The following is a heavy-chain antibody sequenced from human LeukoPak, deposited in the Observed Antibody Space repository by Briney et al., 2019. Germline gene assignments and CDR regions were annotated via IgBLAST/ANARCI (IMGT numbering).Heavy chain of an antibody. J-gene: IGHJ4*02. V-gene: IGHV3-74*01. CDR3: ARDKMLPGRAYCGGDCYADY. CDR1: GFIFSNYW. D-gene: IGHD2-21*02. Sequence: PGGSLRLSCAASGFIFSNYWMHWVRQAPGKGLVWVSRINTDGRSTDYADFVKGRFTISRDNAKNTLYLEMTSLRAEDTAVYYCARDKMLPGRAYCGGDCYADYWGQGTLVTVSS. CDR2: INTDGRST.